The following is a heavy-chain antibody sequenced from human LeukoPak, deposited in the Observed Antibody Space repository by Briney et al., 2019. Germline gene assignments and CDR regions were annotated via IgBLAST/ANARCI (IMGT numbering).Heavy chain of an antibody. D-gene: IGHD3-22*01. CDR1: GGSISSYY. CDR2: IYTSGST. CDR3: ARVFSSALDY. V-gene: IGHV4-4*07. J-gene: IGHJ4*02. Sequence: SETLSLTCTVSGGSISSYYWSWIRQPAGKGLEWIGRIYTSGSTYYNPSLKSRVTISVDRSKNQFSLKLSSVTAADTAVYYCARVFSSALDYWGQGTLATVSP.